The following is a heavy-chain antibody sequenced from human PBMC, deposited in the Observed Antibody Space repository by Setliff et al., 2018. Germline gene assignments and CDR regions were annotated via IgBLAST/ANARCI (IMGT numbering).Heavy chain of an antibody. CDR1: GFTFSSYG. D-gene: IGHD6-13*01. V-gene: IGHV3-30*02. Sequence: PGGSLRLSCAASGFTFSSYGMHWVRQAPGKGLEWVAFIRYDGSNKYYADSVKGRFTISRDNSKNTLYLQMNSLRAEDTAVYYCAKASSSWYRGIYYYYYMDVWGKGTTVTVSS. CDR3: AKASSSWYRGIYYYYYMDV. J-gene: IGHJ6*03. CDR2: IRYDGSNK.